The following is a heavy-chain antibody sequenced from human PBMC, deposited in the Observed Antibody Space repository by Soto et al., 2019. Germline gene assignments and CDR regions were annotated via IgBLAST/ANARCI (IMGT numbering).Heavy chain of an antibody. CDR2: IYYSGST. V-gene: IGHV4-31*03. CDR1: GGSISSGGYY. Sequence: QVQLQESGPGLVKPSQTLSLTCTVSGGSISSGGYYWSWIRQHPGKGLEWIGYIYYSGSTYYNPSLKRRATISVHTSKNPFSLKLRSVTAADTAVYYCARVGGITWFDPWGQGTLVTVSS. D-gene: IGHD3-16*01. CDR3: ARVGGITWFDP. J-gene: IGHJ5*02.